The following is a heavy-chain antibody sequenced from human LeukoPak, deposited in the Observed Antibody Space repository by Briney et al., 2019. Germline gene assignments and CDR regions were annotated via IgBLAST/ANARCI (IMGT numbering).Heavy chain of an antibody. J-gene: IGHJ5*02. D-gene: IGHD6-13*01. CDR2: VSGSGGST. CDR3: AKDLVAAAGTGRWFDP. V-gene: IGHV3-23*01. CDR1: GFTFSSYA. Sequence: GGSLRLSCAASGFTFSSYAMSWVRQAPGKGLEWVSAVSGSGGSTYYADSVKGRFTISRDNSKNTLYLQMNSLRAEDTAVYYCAKDLVAAAGTGRWFDPWGQGTLVTVSP.